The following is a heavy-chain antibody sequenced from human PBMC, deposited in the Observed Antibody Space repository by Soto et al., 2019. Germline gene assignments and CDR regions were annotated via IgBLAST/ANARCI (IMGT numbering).Heavy chain of an antibody. CDR3: VRRHVSATGIDWFDP. J-gene: IGHJ5*02. CDR1: GYTFTSYG. V-gene: IGHV1-3*01. Sequence: ASVKVSCKASGYTFTSYGIHWVRQAPGQRLEWMGWINAAHGDTNYSPKFQVRVTITRDTSASTAYMELSSLRSEDTAVYYCVRRHVSATGIDWFDPWGQGTLVTVSS. D-gene: IGHD6-13*01. CDR2: INAAHGDT.